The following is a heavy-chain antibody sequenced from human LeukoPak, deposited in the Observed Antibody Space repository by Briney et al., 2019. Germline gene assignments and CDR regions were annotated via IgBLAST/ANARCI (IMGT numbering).Heavy chain of an antibody. CDR2: ISGSGGST. V-gene: IGHV3-23*01. J-gene: IGHJ4*02. CDR3: VKDRCDRTTCPEV. CDR1: GFTFSTYA. D-gene: IGHD2-2*01. Sequence: GGSLRLSCAASGFTFSTYAMSWVRQAPGEGLEWVSGISGSGGSTHYTDSVKGRFTLSRDNSKNTLPLQMTSLRAEDTALYYCVKDRCDRTTCPEVWGQGTLVTVS.